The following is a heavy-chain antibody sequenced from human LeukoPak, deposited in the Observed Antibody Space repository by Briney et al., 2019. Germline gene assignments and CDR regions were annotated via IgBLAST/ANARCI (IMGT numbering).Heavy chain of an antibody. CDR1: GFTFSNYW. V-gene: IGHV3-7*03. CDR2: IRQDGSEK. J-gene: IGHJ4*02. D-gene: IGHD5-18*01. CDR3: ARVGGYSYVVSGEGFDY. Sequence: GGSLRLSCAASGFTFSNYWMSWVRQAPGKGLEWVANIRQDGSEKYYVDSVKGRFTISRDNAKNSLFLQINSLRAEDTAVYYCARVGGYSYVVSGEGFDYWGQGTLVTVSS.